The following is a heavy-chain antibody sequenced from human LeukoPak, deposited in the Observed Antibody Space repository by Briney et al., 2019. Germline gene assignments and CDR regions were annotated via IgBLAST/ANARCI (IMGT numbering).Heavy chain of an antibody. V-gene: IGHV1-8*01. CDR2: MNPNSGNT. Sequence: ASVKVSCKASGYTFTSYDINWVRQATGQGLGWMGWMNPNSGNTGYAQKFQGRVTMTRNTSISTAYMELSSLRSEDTAVYYCARVTEGSGGRQDYYYYYMDVWGKGTTVTVSS. CDR1: GYTFTSYD. CDR3: ARVTEGSGGRQDYYYYYMDV. D-gene: IGHD2-15*01. J-gene: IGHJ6*03.